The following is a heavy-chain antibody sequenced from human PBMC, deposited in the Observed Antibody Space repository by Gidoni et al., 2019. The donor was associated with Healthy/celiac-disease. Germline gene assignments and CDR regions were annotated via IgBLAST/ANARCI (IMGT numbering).Heavy chain of an antibody. Sequence: QVQLQQWGAGLLKPSETLSLTCAVYGGSFSGYYWSWIRQPPGKGLEWIGEINHSGSTNYNPSLKSRVTISVDTSKNQFSLKLSSVTAVDTAVYYCARGGTLRYYDSSGYPSSAFDYWGQGTLVTVSS. CDR1: GGSFSGYY. CDR2: INHSGST. D-gene: IGHD3-22*01. J-gene: IGHJ4*02. CDR3: ARGGTLRYYDSSGYPSSAFDY. V-gene: IGHV4-34*01.